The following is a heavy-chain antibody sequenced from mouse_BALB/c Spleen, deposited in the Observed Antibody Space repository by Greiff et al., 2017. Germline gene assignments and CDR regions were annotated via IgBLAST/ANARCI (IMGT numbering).Heavy chain of an antibody. V-gene: IGHV5-6-5*01. J-gene: IGHJ4*01. CDR2: ISSGGST. Sequence: EVKLVESGGGLVKPGGSLKLSCAASGFTFSSYAMSWVRQTPEKRLEWVASISSGGSTYYPDSVKGRFTISRDNARNILYLQMSSLRSEDTAMYYCARSGDYYGSSLDYYAMDYWGQGTSVTVSS. CDR3: ARSGDYYGSSLDYYAMDY. D-gene: IGHD1-1*01. CDR1: GFTFSSYA.